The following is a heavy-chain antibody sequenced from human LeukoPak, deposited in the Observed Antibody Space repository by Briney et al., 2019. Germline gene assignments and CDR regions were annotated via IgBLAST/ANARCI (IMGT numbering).Heavy chain of an antibody. CDR3: AKEEVRSDIVVVPAAIDY. J-gene: IGHJ4*02. CDR2: ISLNSASI. CDR1: GFAFSTYS. V-gene: IGHV3-21*01. Sequence: NPGGSLRLSCAASGFAFSTYSMNWVRQPPGKGLEWVASISLNSASIYYADSVKGRFTISRDNSKNTLYLQMNSLRAEDTAVYYCAKEEVRSDIVVVPAAIDYWGQGTLVTVSS. D-gene: IGHD2-2*01.